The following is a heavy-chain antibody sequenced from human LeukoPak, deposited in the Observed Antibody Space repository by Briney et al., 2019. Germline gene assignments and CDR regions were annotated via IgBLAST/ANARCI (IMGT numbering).Heavy chain of an antibody. J-gene: IGHJ5*02. D-gene: IGHD3-3*01. V-gene: IGHV4-39*01. CDR1: GGSISSSSYY. CDR3: ASGSVQLRFLGT. Sequence: SETLSLTCTVSGGSISSSSYYWGWIRQPPGKGLEWIGSIYYSGSTYYYPSLKSRLTISLDTSKNQFSLKLSSVTAADTAVYYCASGSVQLRFLGTWGQGTLVTVSS. CDR2: IYYSGST.